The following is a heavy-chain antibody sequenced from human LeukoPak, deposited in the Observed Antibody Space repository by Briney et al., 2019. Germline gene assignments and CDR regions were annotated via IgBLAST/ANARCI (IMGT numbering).Heavy chain of an antibody. J-gene: IGHJ4*02. Sequence: ASVKVSCKASGYTFTSYGISWVRQAPGQGLEWMGWISAYNGNTNYAQKFQVRVTMTRDTSISTAYMELSSLRSEDTTVYYCARDKTFDYWGQGTLVTVSS. CDR2: ISAYNGNT. CDR3: ARDKTFDY. CDR1: GYTFTSYG. V-gene: IGHV1-18*01.